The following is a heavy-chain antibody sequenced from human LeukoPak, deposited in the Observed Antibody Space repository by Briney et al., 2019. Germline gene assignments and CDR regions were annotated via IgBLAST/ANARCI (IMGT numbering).Heavy chain of an antibody. V-gene: IGHV5-51*01. J-gene: IGHJ3*02. Sequence: GESLKISCKGSGYCFTSYWIGWARQMPGKGLDWMGIIYPGDSDTRYSPSFQGQVTISADKSISTAYLQWSSLKASDTAMYYCAIKYSSGWDAFDIWGQGTMVTVSS. CDR2: IYPGDSDT. CDR3: AIKYSSGWDAFDI. CDR1: GYCFTSYW. D-gene: IGHD6-19*01.